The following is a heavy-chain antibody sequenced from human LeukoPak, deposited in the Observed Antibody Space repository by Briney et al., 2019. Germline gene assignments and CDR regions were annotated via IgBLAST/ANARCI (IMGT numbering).Heavy chain of an antibody. D-gene: IGHD1-14*01. CDR3: ARLPDVFDY. J-gene: IGHJ4*02. CDR2: INHSGST. V-gene: IGHV4-34*01. Sequence: NPSETLSLTCAVYGGSFSGYYWSWIRQPPGKGLEWIGEINHSGSTNYNPSLKSRVTISVDTSKNQFSLKLSSVTAADTAVYYCARLPDVFDYWGQGTLVTVSS. CDR1: GGSFSGYY.